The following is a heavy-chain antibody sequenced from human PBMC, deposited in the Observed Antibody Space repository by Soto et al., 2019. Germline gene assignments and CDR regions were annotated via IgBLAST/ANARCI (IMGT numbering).Heavy chain of an antibody. Sequence: QVQLQESGPELVEPSETLSLTCTVSGGSISSYYWSWIRQPPGKGLEWIGYIYYSGSTNYNPSLKSRVTISVDTSKNQFSLKLSSVTAADTAVYYCARLGGGDRVGGDYWGQGTLVTVSS. J-gene: IGHJ4*02. D-gene: IGHD1-26*01. CDR3: ARLGGGDRVGGDY. CDR2: IYYSGST. CDR1: GGSISSYY. V-gene: IGHV4-59*01.